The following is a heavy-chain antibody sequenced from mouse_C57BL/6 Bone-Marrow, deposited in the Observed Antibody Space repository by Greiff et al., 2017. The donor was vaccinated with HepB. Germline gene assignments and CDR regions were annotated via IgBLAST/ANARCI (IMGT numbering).Heavy chain of an antibody. J-gene: IGHJ4*01. D-gene: IGHD2-10*02. CDR2: INPSNGGT. Sequence: QVQLQQPGTELVKPGASVKLSCKASGYTFTSYWMHWVKQRPGQGLEWIGNINPSNGGTNYNEKFKSKTTLTVDKTSSTAYMQLSSLTSEDAAVYYCARSRSIYAIDYWGQGTSVTVSS. V-gene: IGHV1-53*01. CDR3: ARSRSIYAIDY. CDR1: GYTFTSYW.